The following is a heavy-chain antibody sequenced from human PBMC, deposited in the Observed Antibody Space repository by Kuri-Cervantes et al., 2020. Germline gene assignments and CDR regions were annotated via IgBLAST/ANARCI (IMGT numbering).Heavy chain of an antibody. CDR2: IGTAADT. CDR1: GFIFSNYD. CDR3: ARDGGNSGDLDY. J-gene: IGHJ4*02. V-gene: IGHV3-13*01. Sequence: GESLKISCAASGFIFSNYDMHWVRQATGKGLEWVSGIGTAADTYYPDSVKGRFTISRENAKNSLYLQMNSLRAGDTAVYYCARDGGNSGDLDYWGQGTLVTVSS. D-gene: IGHD4-23*01.